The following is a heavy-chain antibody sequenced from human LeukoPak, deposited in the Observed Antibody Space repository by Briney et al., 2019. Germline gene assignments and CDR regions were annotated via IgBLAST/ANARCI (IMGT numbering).Heavy chain of an antibody. CDR3: ARLRKSAIAQGYFDY. CDR1: GDSITYYY. Sequence: KTSETLSLTCTVSGDSITYYYWSWMRQPPGKGLEWIGYVFHMGNTNYNPSLKSRVTLSLDTSKSQFSLKLKSVTATDTAVYYCARLRKSAIAQGYFDYWGQGALVFVSS. V-gene: IGHV4-59*08. CDR2: VFHMGNT. J-gene: IGHJ4*02. D-gene: IGHD5-18*01.